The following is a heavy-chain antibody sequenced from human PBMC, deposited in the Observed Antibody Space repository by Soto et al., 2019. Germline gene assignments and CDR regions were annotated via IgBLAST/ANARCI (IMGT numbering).Heavy chain of an antibody. V-gene: IGHV3-53*01. CDR3: ARLHPYDSSGYYYACHWFDP. Sequence: PGRSVRHSCAASGFTVSSNYMSWVRQAPGKGLEWVSVIYSGGSTYYADSVKGRFTISRDNSKTTLYLQMNSLRAEDTAVYYCARLHPYDSSGYYYACHWFDPWGQGTLVTVSS. D-gene: IGHD3-22*01. CDR2: IYSGGST. J-gene: IGHJ5*02. CDR1: GFTVSSNY.